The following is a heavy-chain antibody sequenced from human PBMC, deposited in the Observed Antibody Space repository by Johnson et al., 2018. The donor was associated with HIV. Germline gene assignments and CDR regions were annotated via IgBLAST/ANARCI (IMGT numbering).Heavy chain of an antibody. CDR2: ISWNSGRI. CDR3: AKDTSSAGVNAFDM. V-gene: IGHV3-9*01. D-gene: IGHD2-8*01. Sequence: QLVESGGGVVQPGRSLRLSCAASGFTFDDHALHWVRQAPGKGLEWVSGISWNSGRIGYADSVKGRFTISRDSAKNSLYLKMNSLRADDPALYYCAKDTSSAGVNAFDMWGQGTLVTVSS. J-gene: IGHJ3*02. CDR1: GFTFDDHA.